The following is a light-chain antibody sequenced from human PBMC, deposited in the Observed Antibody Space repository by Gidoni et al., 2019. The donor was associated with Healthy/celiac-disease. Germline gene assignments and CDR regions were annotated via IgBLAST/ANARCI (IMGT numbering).Light chain of an antibody. CDR1: SSNIGSNT. V-gene: IGLV1-44*01. Sequence: QSVLTQPPSASGPPGQRVTISCSGSSSNIGSNTVNWYQQLPGTAPKLLIYSNNQLPSGVPDRFSGSKSGTSASLAISGLQSEDEADYYCAAWDDSLNGHVVFGGGTKLTVL. CDR3: AAWDDSLNGHVV. CDR2: SNN. J-gene: IGLJ2*01.